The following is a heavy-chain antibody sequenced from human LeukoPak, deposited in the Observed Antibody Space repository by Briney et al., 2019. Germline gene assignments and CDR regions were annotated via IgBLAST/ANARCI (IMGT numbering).Heavy chain of an antibody. CDR3: LTSTRSHRFDY. J-gene: IGHJ4*02. CDR1: GFTFSSYW. V-gene: IGHV3-7*01. Sequence: PGGSLRLSCAASGFTFSSYWMCWVRQAPGKGLEWVAIIKQDGSDKYYVDSVEGRFIISRDSAKNSLYLQMNSLRAEDTAVYYCLTSTRSHRFDYWGQGTLVTVSS. D-gene: IGHD2-15*01. CDR2: IKQDGSDK.